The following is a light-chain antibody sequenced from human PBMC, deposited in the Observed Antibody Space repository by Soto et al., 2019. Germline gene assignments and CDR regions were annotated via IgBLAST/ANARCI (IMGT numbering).Light chain of an antibody. Sequence: DIQMTQSPSTLSASVGDRVTITCRASQNVDNGVAWDQQKPGKAPKFLIYDASNLESGVPSRFSGRGSGTEFTLTISSLQPDDFATYYCQRYNSNSPTFGQGTRV. V-gene: IGKV1-5*01. CDR3: QRYNSNSPT. CDR1: QNVDNG. CDR2: DAS. J-gene: IGKJ1*01.